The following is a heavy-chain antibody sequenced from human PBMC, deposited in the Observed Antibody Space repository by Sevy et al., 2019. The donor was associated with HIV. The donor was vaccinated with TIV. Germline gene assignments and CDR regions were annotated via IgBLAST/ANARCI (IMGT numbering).Heavy chain of an antibody. D-gene: IGHD6-13*01. CDR2: ISGSGGST. CDR1: GFTFSSYA. J-gene: IGHJ3*02. Sequence: GGSLRLSCAASGFTFSSYAMSWVRQAPGKGLEWVSAISGSGGSTYYANSVKGRFTISRDNSKNTLYLQMNSLRAEDTAVYYCARPTGHSSSWHDAFDIWGQGTMVTVSS. CDR3: ARPTGHSSSWHDAFDI. V-gene: IGHV3-23*01.